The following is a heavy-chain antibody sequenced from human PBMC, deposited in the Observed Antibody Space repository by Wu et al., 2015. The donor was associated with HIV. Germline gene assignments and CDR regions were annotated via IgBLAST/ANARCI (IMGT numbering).Heavy chain of an antibody. D-gene: IGHD2-2*01. Sequence: QVQLVQSGAEVKKPGASVKVSCKASGYTFSSYGISWVRQAPGQGLEWMGWISAYNGNTNYAQKLQDRVTMTTDTSTSTAYMELRSLRSDDTAVYHCARTYCSSTTCYFPDGYFDLWGRGTLVTVSS. J-gene: IGHJ2*01. V-gene: IGHV1-18*01. CDR1: GYTFSSYG. CDR2: ISAYNGNT. CDR3: ARTYCSSTTCYFPDGYFDL.